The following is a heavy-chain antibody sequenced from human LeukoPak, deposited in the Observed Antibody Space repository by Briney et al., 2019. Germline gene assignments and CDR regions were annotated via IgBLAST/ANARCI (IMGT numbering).Heavy chain of an antibody. CDR3: AKAPEPQRRNNYFDY. J-gene: IGHJ4*02. Sequence: PGGSLRLSCAASGFSFSTYGMHWVRQAPGKGLEWVAVIWYDVGNTYYADSVKGRFTISRDNSKNMLYLQMSSLRADDTAVYYCAKAPEPQRRNNYFDYWGQGTLVTVSS. CDR2: IWYDVGNT. D-gene: IGHD1-14*01. V-gene: IGHV3-33*06. CDR1: GFSFSTYG.